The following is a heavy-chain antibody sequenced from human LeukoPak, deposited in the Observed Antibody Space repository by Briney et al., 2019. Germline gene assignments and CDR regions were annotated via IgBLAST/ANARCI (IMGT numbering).Heavy chain of an antibody. CDR2: ISSSGSTI. D-gene: IGHD3-22*01. V-gene: IGHV3-48*04. CDR1: GFTFSSYS. Sequence: GGSLRLSCAASGFTFSSYSMNWIRQAPGKGLEWVSYISSSGSTIYYADSVKGRFTISRDNAKNSLYLQMNSLRAEDTAVYYCARDHQYYDSSGYYWGQGTLVTVSS. J-gene: IGHJ4*02. CDR3: ARDHQYYDSSGYY.